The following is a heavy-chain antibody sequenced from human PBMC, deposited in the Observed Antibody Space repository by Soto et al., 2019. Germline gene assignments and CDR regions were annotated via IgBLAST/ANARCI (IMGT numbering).Heavy chain of an antibody. CDR1: GGFVSSGSYY. CDR3: ARVERGTATTVVDAFDI. V-gene: IGHV4-34*01. D-gene: IGHD1-1*01. Sequence: QVQLQQWGAGLLKPSETLSLTCAVYGGFVSSGSYYWSWIRQPPGKGLEWIGAMSHSGGTHFNPSLRSRVTISVDTSKNQFSLKMRSVTAADTALYYCARVERGTATTVVDAFDIWGPGTMVTVSS. J-gene: IGHJ3*02. CDR2: MSHSGGT.